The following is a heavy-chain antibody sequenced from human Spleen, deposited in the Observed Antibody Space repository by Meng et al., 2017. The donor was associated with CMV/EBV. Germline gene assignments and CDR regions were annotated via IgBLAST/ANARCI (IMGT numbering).Heavy chain of an antibody. CDR3: ARAYNAKRYYYGMDV. D-gene: IGHD1-1*01. CDR2: IWFDGSNQ. V-gene: IGHV3-33*01. CDR1: GFSFSNYG. Sequence: GGSLRLSCVASGFSFSNYGMHWVRQAPGKGLEWVAVIWFDGSNQYYADSVKGRFTISRDNAKNKLYLKMNSLRAEDTAVYYCARAYNAKRYYYGMDVWGQGTTVTVSS. J-gene: IGHJ6*02.